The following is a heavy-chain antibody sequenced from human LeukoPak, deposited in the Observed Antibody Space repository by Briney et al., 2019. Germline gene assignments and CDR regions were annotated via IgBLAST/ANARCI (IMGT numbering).Heavy chain of an antibody. CDR1: GFTVSSNY. CDR3: AKGGYCSSSSCYYGWFVP. Sequence: GGSLRLSCAASGFTVSSNYMSWVRQAPGKGLEWVSTTSAGGSSTYYADSVKGRFTISRDNSKNTFYLQMNSLRAEDTAAYYCAKGGYCSSSSCYYGWFVPWGQGTLVTVSS. J-gene: IGHJ5*02. D-gene: IGHD2-2*01. V-gene: IGHV3-23*01. CDR2: TSAGGSST.